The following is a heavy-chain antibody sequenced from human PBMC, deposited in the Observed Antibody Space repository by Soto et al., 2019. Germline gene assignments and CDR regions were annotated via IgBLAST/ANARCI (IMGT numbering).Heavy chain of an antibody. CDR2: INHSGST. J-gene: IGHJ4*02. CDR1: GGSFSGYY. D-gene: IGHD6-13*01. V-gene: IGHV4-34*01. CDR3: ARGAKKQQLVRVGWLDY. Sequence: PSETLSLTCAVYGGSFSGYYWSWIRQPPGKGLEWIGEINHSGSTNYNPSLKSRVTISVDTSKNQFSLKLSSVTAADTAVYYCARGAKKQQLVRVGWLDYWGQGTLVTVSS.